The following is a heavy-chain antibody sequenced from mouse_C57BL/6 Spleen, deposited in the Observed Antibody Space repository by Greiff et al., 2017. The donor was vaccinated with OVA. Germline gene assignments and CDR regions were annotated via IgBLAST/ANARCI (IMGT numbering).Heavy chain of an antibody. Sequence: VQLQQSGAELVRPGASVKMSCKASGYTFTSYTMHWVKQRPGQGLEWIGYINPSSGYTKYNQKFKDKATLTADKSSTTAYKQLSSLSSEDAAVYYCAREGPDGYFDYWGQGTTLTVSS. D-gene: IGHD2-3*01. CDR2: INPSSGYT. V-gene: IGHV1-4*01. CDR3: AREGPDGYFDY. CDR1: GYTFTSYT. J-gene: IGHJ2*01.